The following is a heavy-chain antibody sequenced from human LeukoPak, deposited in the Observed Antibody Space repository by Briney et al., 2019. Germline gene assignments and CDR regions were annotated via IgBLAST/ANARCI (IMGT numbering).Heavy chain of an antibody. Sequence: PGGSLRLSCVASGFTFSDYATSWVRQAPGKGLEWVSGISDSGGSTYYTDSVKGRCTISRDNSKKTVSLQMNNLRAEDMAVYFCARHDSFIPFWGQGTLVTVTS. CDR2: ISDSGGST. J-gene: IGHJ4*02. CDR1: GFTFSDYA. V-gene: IGHV3-23*01. CDR3: ARHDSFIPF. D-gene: IGHD3-16*02.